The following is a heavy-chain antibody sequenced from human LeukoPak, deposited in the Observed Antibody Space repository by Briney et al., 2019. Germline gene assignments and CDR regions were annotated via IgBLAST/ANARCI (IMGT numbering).Heavy chain of an antibody. CDR2: IYYSGST. Sequence: SETLSLTCTVSGGSISSSSYYWGWIRQPPGKGLEWIGSIYYSGSTYYNPSLKSRVSISLDTSKNQFSLKMSSVTAADTAVYYCARDWAAETLRYFDLWGRGTLVTVSS. D-gene: IGHD6-13*01. CDR3: ARDWAAETLRYFDL. CDR1: GGSISSSSYY. V-gene: IGHV4-39*07. J-gene: IGHJ2*01.